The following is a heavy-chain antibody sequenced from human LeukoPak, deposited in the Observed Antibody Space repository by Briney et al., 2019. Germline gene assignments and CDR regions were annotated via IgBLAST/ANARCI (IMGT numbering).Heavy chain of an antibody. D-gene: IGHD3-9*01. CDR3: AKGLRYFDWLLH. Sequence: GGSLRLSCAASGFTFSSYGMHWVRQAPGKGLEWVAFIRYDGSNKYYADSVKGRSTISRDNSKNTLYLQMNSLRAEDTAVYYCAKGLRYFDWLLHWGQGTLVTVSS. CDR2: IRYDGSNK. CDR1: GFTFSSYG. J-gene: IGHJ4*02. V-gene: IGHV3-30*02.